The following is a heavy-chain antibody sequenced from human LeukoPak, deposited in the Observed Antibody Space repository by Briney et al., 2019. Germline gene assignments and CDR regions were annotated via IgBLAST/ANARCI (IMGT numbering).Heavy chain of an antibody. CDR2: INPNSGGT. Sequence: ASVKVSCKASGYTFTGYYMHGVRQAPGQGLEWMGWINPNSGGTNYAQKFQGRVTMTRDTSISTAYMELSRLRSDDTAVYYCARALRGHGMATITGYWGQGTLVTVSS. CDR3: ARALRGHGMATITGY. D-gene: IGHD5-12*01. V-gene: IGHV1-2*02. CDR1: GYTFTGYY. J-gene: IGHJ4*02.